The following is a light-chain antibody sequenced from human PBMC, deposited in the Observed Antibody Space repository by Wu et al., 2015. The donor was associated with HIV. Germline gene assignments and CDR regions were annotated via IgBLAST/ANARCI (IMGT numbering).Light chain of an antibody. V-gene: IGKV3-15*01. Sequence: EIVMTQSPATLSVSPGERATLSCRAGQSISTNLAWYQQKPGQAPRLLIYGASIRATGIPARFSGSGSETEFSLTISSMQSEDVATYYCQKCNTAPWTFGQGTKVEMK. CDR2: GAS. CDR1: QSISTN. J-gene: IGKJ1*01. CDR3: QKCNTAPWT.